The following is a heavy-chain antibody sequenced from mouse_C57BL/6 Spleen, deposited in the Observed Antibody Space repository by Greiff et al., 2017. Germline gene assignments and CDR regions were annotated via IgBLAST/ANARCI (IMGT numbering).Heavy chain of an antibody. J-gene: IGHJ1*03. CDR3: ARPYGNGSPYWYFDD. CDR1: GYTFTSYW. D-gene: IGHD1-1*01. CDR2: IYPGSGST. V-gene: IGHV1-55*01. Sequence: QVQLQQPGAELVKPGASVKMSCKASGYTFTSYWITWVKQRPGQGLEWIGDIYPGSGSTNYNEKFKSKATLTVDTSSSTAYLQLSSLTSEDSAVYYCARPYGNGSPYWYFDDWGTGTTVTVSS.